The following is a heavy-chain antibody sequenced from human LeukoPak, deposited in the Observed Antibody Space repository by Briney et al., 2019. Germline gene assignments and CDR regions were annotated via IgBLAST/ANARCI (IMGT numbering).Heavy chain of an antibody. J-gene: IGHJ6*04. CDR1: GFTVSSIY. CDR3: ARDILDYSAQDV. D-gene: IGHD4-11*01. Sequence: PGGSLRLSCAASGFTVSSIYMSWVRQAPGKGLEWVSVIYSGGSTYYADSVKGRFTVSRDNSKNTLYLQINSLRAEDTAVYYCARDILDYSAQDVWGKGATVTVSS. CDR2: IYSGGST. V-gene: IGHV3-66*02.